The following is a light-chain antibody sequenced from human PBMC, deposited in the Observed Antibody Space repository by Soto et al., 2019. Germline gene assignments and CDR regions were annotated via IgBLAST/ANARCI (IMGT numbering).Light chain of an antibody. CDR1: SSDVGGYKF. CDR3: SSYTSSSTLVV. J-gene: IGLJ2*01. V-gene: IGLV2-14*01. Sequence: QSALTQPASVSGSPGQSITISCTGTSSDVGGYKFVSWYQQYPGKAPRLMIYEVSNRPSGVSNRFSGSKSGNTASLTISGLQAEDEADYYCSSYTSSSTLVVFGGGTQLTVL. CDR2: EVS.